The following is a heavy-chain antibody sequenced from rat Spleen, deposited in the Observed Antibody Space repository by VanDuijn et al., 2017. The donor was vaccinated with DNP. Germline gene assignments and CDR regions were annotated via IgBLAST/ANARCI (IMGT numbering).Heavy chain of an antibody. Sequence: EVQLQESGPGLVKPSQSLSLTCSVTGYSITNNYWGWIRKFPGNKMEYIGHISYSGRTTYNPSLKSRISITRDTSKNQFFLQLNSVNTEDTATYYCARFDNYYYDGYYDYWGQGVMVTVSS. J-gene: IGHJ2*01. CDR1: GYSITNNY. CDR3: ARFDNYYYDGYYDY. V-gene: IGHV3-1*01. D-gene: IGHD1-12*03. CDR2: ISYSGRT.